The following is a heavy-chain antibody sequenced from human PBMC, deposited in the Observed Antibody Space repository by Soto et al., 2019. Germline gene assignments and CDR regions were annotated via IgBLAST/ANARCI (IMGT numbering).Heavy chain of an antibody. CDR1: GGSISGYY. J-gene: IGHJ6*02. CDR3: ARQQLLPFYYALDV. CDR2: IYYRGST. Sequence: SETLSLTCNVSGGSISGYYWSWIRQPPGKGLEYIGYIYYRGSTNYNPSLESRVTMSVDTSRNQFSLKVNSVTAADTAVYYCARQQLLPFYYALDVWGQGTTVTVSS. D-gene: IGHD6-13*01. V-gene: IGHV4-59*01.